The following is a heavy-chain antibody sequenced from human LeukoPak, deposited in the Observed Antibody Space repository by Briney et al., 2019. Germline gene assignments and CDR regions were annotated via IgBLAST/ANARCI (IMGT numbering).Heavy chain of an antibody. D-gene: IGHD2-2*01. CDR2: ISGSGGST. Sequence: PGGSLRLSCAASGFTFSSFAMSWVRQAPGKGLGWVSAISGSGGSTYYADSVKGRFTISRDNSKNTLFLQMNSLRAEDTAVYYCAKDRSCTGSSCNVGSWGQGTMVTVSS. CDR1: GFTFSSFA. V-gene: IGHV3-23*01. CDR3: AKDRSCTGSSCNVGS. J-gene: IGHJ3*01.